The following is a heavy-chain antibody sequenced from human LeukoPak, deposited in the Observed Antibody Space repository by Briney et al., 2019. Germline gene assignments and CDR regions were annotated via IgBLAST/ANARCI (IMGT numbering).Heavy chain of an antibody. J-gene: IGHJ4*02. CDR2: ISSSSSYI. V-gene: IGHV3-21*01. D-gene: IGHD5-12*01. CDR1: GFTLSSYS. Sequence: PGGSLRLSCAASGFTLSSYSMNWVRQAPGKGLEWVSSISSSSSYIYYADSVKGRFTISRDNAKNSLYLQMNSLRAEDTAVYYCARPPTRTDSGLDYWGQGTLVTVSS. CDR3: ARPPTRTDSGLDY.